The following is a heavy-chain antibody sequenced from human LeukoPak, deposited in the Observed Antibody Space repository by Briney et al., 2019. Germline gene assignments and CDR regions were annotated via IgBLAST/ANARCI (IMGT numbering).Heavy chain of an antibody. D-gene: IGHD6-19*01. CDR1: GFTFSSYS. J-gene: IGHJ5*02. CDR2: IYYSGST. V-gene: IGHV4-39*07. CDR3: ARENSSGWYLWFDP. Sequence: PGGSLRLSCAASGFTFSSYSMNWVRQAPGKGLEWIGSIYYSGSTYYNPSLKSRVTISVDTSKNQFSLKLSSVTAADTAVYYCARENSSGWYLWFDPWGQGTLVTVSS.